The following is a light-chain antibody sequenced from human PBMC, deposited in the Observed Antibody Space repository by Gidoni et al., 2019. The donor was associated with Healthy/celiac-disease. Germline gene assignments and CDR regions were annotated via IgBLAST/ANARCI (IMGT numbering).Light chain of an antibody. J-gene: IGKJ1*01. CDR2: LGS. V-gene: IGKV2-28*01. CDR3: MQSLQTSWT. CDR1: HSLLHSNGYSY. Sequence: EIVMTQSPLSLLVTPGEPASISCRSSHSLLHSNGYSYLDWYLQKPGQSPQLLIYLGSNRASGVPDRFSGSGSGTDFTLKISRVESEDVGVYYCMQSLQTSWTFGQGTKVEIK.